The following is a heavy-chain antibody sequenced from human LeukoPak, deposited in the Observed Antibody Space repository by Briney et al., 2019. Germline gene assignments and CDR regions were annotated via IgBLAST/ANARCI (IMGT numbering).Heavy chain of an antibody. J-gene: IGHJ4*02. CDR1: GYSFTSYW. CDR3: AREAYGSGSPLDY. Sequence: GESLKTSCKGSGYSFTSYWIGWVRQKPGKGLEWMGIIYPGDSETRYSPSFQGQVTISADKSISTAYLQWSSLKASDIAMYYCAREAYGSGSPLDYWGQGTLVTVSS. D-gene: IGHD3-10*01. CDR2: IYPGDSET. V-gene: IGHV5-51*01.